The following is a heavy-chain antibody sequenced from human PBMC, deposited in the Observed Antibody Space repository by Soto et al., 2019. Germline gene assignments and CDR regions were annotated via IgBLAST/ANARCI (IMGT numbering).Heavy chain of an antibody. CDR3: ARGKGGYGPYYYYYYGMDV. V-gene: IGHV4-59*01. D-gene: IGHD5-12*01. CDR2: IYYSGST. CDR1: GGSISSYY. J-gene: IGHJ6*02. Sequence: SETLSLTCTVSGGSISSYYWSWIRQPPGKGLEWIGYIYYSGSTNYNPSLKSRVTISVDTSKNQFSLKLSSVTAADTAVYYCARGKGGYGPYYYYYYGMDVWGQGTTVTVS.